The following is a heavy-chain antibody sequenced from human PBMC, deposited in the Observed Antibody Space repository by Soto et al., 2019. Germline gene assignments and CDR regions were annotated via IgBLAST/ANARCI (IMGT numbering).Heavy chain of an antibody. J-gene: IGHJ4*02. V-gene: IGHV4-59*01. CDR2: VYYSGTT. CDR1: GGSISSYY. D-gene: IGHD6-13*01. Sequence: QVQLQESGPGLVKPSETLSLTCTVSGGSISSYYWTWIRQPPGKGLEWVGYVYYSGTTYYNPSLQGRVTISVNTSKNQCSLKVKSVTAADTAIYYCARAGSTWRYFFDYWGQGSLVTVSS. CDR3: ARAGSTWRYFFDY.